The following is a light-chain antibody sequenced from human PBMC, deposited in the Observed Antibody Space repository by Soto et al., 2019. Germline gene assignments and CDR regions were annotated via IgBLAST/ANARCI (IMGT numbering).Light chain of an antibody. J-gene: IGKJ1*01. V-gene: IGKV1-5*01. CDR1: QSISSW. CDR3: QQYNSYWT. Sequence: DIQMTQSPSTLSASVGDRVTITCRASQSISSWLAWYQQKPGKAPKLLIYDASRLESGVPSRFSGSGSGTEFTLTISSLQPDDFATYYCQQYNSYWTCGQGTKVEIK. CDR2: DAS.